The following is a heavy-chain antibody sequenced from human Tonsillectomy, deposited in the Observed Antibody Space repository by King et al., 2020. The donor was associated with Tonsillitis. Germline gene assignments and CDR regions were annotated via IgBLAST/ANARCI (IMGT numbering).Heavy chain of an antibody. Sequence: QLVQSGPEMKKPGESLKISCQGSGYSFNNYWIAWVREMPGEGLEWMASIYPDDSRTEYSPSFQGQVTISADKSITTAYLHWTSLKASDTGIYYCARHPTGFPNWFGPWGRGTLVTVSS. J-gene: IGHJ5*02. CDR2: IYPDDSRT. CDR3: ARHPTGFPNWFGP. D-gene: IGHD1-14*01. V-gene: IGHV5-51*01. CDR1: GYSFNNYW.